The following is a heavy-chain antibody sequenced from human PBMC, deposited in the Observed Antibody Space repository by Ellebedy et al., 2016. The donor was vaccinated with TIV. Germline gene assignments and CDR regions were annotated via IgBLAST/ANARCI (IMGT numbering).Heavy chain of an antibody. CDR2: IYYSGST. Sequence: MPSETLSLTCTVSGGSISSGGYYWSWIRQHPGKGLEWIGYIYYSGSTYYNPSLKSRVTILVDTSKNQFSLKLSSVTAADTAVYYCARVGTIVRGVIALGMDVWGQGTTVTVSS. CDR3: ARVGTIVRGVIALGMDV. V-gene: IGHV4-31*03. J-gene: IGHJ6*02. D-gene: IGHD3-10*01. CDR1: GGSISSGGYY.